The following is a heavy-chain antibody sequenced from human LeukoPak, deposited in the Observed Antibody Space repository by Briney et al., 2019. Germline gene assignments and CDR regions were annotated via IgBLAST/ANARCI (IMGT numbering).Heavy chain of an antibody. Sequence: GGSLRLSCAASGFTFSSYAIHWVRQAPGKGLEYVSAISSNGGSTYYANSVKGRFTISRDNSKNTLYLQMGSLRAEDMAVYYCARGHTIFGVVTPFDYWGQGTLVTVPS. J-gene: IGHJ4*02. CDR3: ARGHTIFGVVTPFDY. D-gene: IGHD3-3*01. CDR2: ISSNGGST. CDR1: GFTFSSYA. V-gene: IGHV3-64*01.